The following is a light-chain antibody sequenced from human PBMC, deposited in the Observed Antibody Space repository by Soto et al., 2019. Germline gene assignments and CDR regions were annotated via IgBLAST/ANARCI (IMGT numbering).Light chain of an antibody. CDR3: QSYDSSLSGWV. CDR1: SSNIGAGYD. CDR2: GNS. Sequence: QPVLTQPPSVSGAPGQRVTISCTGSSSNIGAGYDVHWYQQLPGTAPKLLIYGNSNRPSGVPDRFSGSKSGTSDSLAITGLQSEYEADYYCQSYDSSLSGWVFGGGTKLTVL. V-gene: IGLV1-40*01. J-gene: IGLJ3*02.